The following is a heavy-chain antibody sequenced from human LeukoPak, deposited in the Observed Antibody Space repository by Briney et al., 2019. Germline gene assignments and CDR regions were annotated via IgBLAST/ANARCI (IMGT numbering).Heavy chain of an antibody. J-gene: IGHJ4*02. Sequence: SETPSLTCTVSAGSISSRSYYWAWIRQPPGKGLEWIGTINYSGTTYYNPSLKSRVTISVDTSKNQFSLKLNSVTAADTAVYYCARSDYGASGLFDYWGQGSLVTVSS. CDR2: INYSGTT. V-gene: IGHV4-39*01. D-gene: IGHD4-17*01. CDR1: AGSISSRSYY. CDR3: ARSDYGASGLFDY.